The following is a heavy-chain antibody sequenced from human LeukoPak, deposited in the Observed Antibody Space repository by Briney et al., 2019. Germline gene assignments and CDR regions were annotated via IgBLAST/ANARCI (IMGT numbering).Heavy chain of an antibody. CDR3: ARDSSGSYWGYFDY. V-gene: IGHV1-69*04. J-gene: IGHJ4*02. CDR2: IIPILGIA. Sequence: SVKVSCEASGGTFSSYAISWVRQAPGQGLEWMGRIIPILGIANYPQKFQGRVTITADKSTSTAYMELSSLRSEDTAVYYCARDSSGSYWGYFDYWGQGTLVTVSS. D-gene: IGHD1-26*01. CDR1: GGTFSSYA.